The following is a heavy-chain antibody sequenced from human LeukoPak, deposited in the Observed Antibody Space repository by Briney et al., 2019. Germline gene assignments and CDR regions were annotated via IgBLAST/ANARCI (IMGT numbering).Heavy chain of an antibody. CDR1: GLTFSTYA. CDR2: ISGSSDYI. CDR3: AKESGYYDSSGYYYFDY. Sequence: GGSLRLSCAASGLTFSTYALTWVRQAPGKGLEWVSAISGSSDYIYYAESVRGRFTISRDNSRNTLYLQMNSLRAEDTAVYYCAKESGYYDSSGYYYFDYWGQGTLVTVSS. J-gene: IGHJ4*02. V-gene: IGHV3-23*01. D-gene: IGHD3-22*01.